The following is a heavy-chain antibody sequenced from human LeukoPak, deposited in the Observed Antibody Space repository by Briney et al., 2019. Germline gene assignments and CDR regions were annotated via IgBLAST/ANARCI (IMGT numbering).Heavy chain of an antibody. CDR2: IKEDGSQK. CDR1: GFTFSSHW. Sequence: PGGSLRLSCAASGFTFSSHWMSWVRQAPGKGLEWVANIKEDGSQKYYVDSVRGRFTISRDNAKNSLYLQTNSLRVEDTAVYYCARDRSGDYWGQGTLVTVSS. CDR3: ARDRSGDY. V-gene: IGHV3-7*03. D-gene: IGHD3-10*01. J-gene: IGHJ4*02.